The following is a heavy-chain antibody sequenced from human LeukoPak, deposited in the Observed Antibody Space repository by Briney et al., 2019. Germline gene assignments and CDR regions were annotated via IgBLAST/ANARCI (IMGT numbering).Heavy chain of an antibody. CDR2: IYSGGST. CDR3: ARAIWGDGYNRPYFDY. CDR1: GFTFSSYA. D-gene: IGHD5-24*01. V-gene: IGHV3-66*01. Sequence: PGGSLRLSCAASGFTFSSYAMSWVRQAPGKGLEWVSVIYSGGSTYYADSVKGRFTISRDNSENTLYLQMNSLRAEDTAVYYCARAIWGDGYNRPYFDYWGQGTLVTVSS. J-gene: IGHJ4*02.